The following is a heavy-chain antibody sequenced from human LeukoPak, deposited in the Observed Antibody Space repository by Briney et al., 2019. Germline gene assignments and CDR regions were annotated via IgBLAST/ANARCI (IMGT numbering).Heavy chain of an antibody. CDR2: ISYDGSNK. CDR3: AKDWVVEMATITNLFDY. CDR1: GFTFSSYG. Sequence: GGSLRLSCAASGFTFSSYGMHWVRQAPGKGLEWVAVISYDGSNKYYADSVKGRFTISRDNSKNTLYLQMNSLRAEDTAVYYCAKDWVVEMATITNLFDYWGQGTLVTVSS. J-gene: IGHJ4*02. V-gene: IGHV3-30*18. D-gene: IGHD5-24*01.